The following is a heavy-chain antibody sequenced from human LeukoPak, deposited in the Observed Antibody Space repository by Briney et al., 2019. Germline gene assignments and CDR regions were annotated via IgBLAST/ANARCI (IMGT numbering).Heavy chain of an antibody. Sequence: ASVKVSCKASGYIFTTYGITWVRQAPGQGLEWMGWISAYNGNTNYAQKFQGRVTMTTDTSTTTAYMELRSLRSDDTAVYYCAKLGVSGYFDYWGQGSLVTVSS. V-gene: IGHV1-18*04. J-gene: IGHJ4*02. CDR3: AKLGVSGYFDY. CDR2: ISAYNGNT. CDR1: GYIFTTYG. D-gene: IGHD1-26*01.